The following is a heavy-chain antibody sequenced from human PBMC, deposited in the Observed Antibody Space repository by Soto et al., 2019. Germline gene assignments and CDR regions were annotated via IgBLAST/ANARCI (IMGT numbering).Heavy chain of an antibody. CDR1: GFTFSAFD. Sequence: EVELVESGGDLVQPGGSLRLSCAASGFTFSAFDMNWVRQAPGKGLEWLSFIDSSGSVRHYADSVKGRFTISRDNAQSSLYLQMDALRVEDTALYYCVRDPEGINDFDRWGRGTLVTLS. V-gene: IGHV3-48*01. CDR3: VRDPEGINDFDR. J-gene: IGHJ4*02. CDR2: IDSSGSVR.